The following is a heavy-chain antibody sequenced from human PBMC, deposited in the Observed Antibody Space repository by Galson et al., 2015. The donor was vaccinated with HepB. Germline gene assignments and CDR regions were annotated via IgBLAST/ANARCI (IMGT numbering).Heavy chain of an antibody. CDR1: GFTFNSYS. Sequence: SLRLSCAASGFTFNSYSMNWVRQAPGKGPEWVSSISSSGSYIYYADSVKGRFTVSRDNAKNSLYLQMNSLRGEDTAVYYCARASYCSSPSCTGFYYYGMDVWGQGTTVTVSS. CDR3: ARASYCSSPSCTGFYYYGMDV. V-gene: IGHV3-21*01. CDR2: ISSSGSYI. J-gene: IGHJ6*02. D-gene: IGHD2-2*01.